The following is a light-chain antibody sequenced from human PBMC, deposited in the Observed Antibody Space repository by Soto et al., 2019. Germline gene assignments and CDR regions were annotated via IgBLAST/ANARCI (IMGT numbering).Light chain of an antibody. CDR3: CSYAGTITFVV. CDR2: EGS. J-gene: IGLJ2*01. V-gene: IGLV2-23*03. CDR1: SSDVGSYNL. Sequence: QSALTQPASVSGSPGQSITISCTGTSSDVGSYNLVSWYQQHPGKAPKLMIYEGSKRPSGVSNRFSGSKSGNTASLTISGLQAEDEADYYCCSYAGTITFVVFGGGPKLTVL.